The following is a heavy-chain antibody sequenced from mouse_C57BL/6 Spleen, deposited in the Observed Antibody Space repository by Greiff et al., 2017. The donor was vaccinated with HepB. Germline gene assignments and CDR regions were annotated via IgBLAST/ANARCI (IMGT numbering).Heavy chain of an antibody. CDR2: IWWDDDK. V-gene: IGHV8-8*01. CDR3: ARKDYYGSRGDYYAMDY. D-gene: IGHD1-1*01. CDR1: GFSLSTFGMG. Sequence: QVTLKESGPGILQPSQTLSLTCSFSGFSLSTFGMGVGWIRQPSGKGLEWLAHIWWDDDKYYNPALKSRLTISKDTSKNQVFLKIANVDTADTATYYCARKDYYGSRGDYYAMDYWGQGTSVTVSS. J-gene: IGHJ4*01.